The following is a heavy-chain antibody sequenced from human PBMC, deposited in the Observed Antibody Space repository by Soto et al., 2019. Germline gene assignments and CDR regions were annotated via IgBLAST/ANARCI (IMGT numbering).Heavy chain of an antibody. V-gene: IGHV1-58*02. Sequence: SVKVSCKASGFTFTSSAMQWVRQARGQRLEWIGWIVVGSGNTNYAQKFQERVTITRDMSTSTAYMELSSLRSEDTAVYYCAADRYYYDSSGYYHTDHYYYGMDVWGQGTTVTSP. CDR3: AADRYYYDSSGYYHTDHYYYGMDV. CDR2: IVVGSGNT. D-gene: IGHD3-22*01. J-gene: IGHJ6*02. CDR1: GFTFTSSA.